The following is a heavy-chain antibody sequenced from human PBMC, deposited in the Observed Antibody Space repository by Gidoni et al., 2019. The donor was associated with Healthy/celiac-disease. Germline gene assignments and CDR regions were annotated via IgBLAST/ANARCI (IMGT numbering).Heavy chain of an antibody. J-gene: IGHJ3*02. CDR1: WFTVSSNY. CDR3: ARSDYGDAFDI. V-gene: IGHV3-53*02. D-gene: IGHD4-17*01. CDR2: MYSGGST. Sequence: EVQLVETGGGLIQPGGSLRLSCAASWFTVSSNYMSWVRQAPGKGLEWVSVMYSGGSTYYADSVKGRFTIYRDNSKNTLYLQMNSLRAKDTAVYYCARSDYGDAFDIWGQGTMVTVSS.